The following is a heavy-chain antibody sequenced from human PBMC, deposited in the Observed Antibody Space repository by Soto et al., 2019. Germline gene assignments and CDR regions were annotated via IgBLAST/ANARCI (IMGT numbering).Heavy chain of an antibody. V-gene: IGHV1-69*01. J-gene: IGHJ6*02. CDR1: GGTFSNYA. CDR3: DRDMIPAAITYRYYAMDV. D-gene: IGHD2-2*01. Sequence: QVQLVQSGAEVKKPGSSVKVSCKASGGTFSNYAFSWVRQVPGQGLEWMGGIIPIFDTTNYAQKCQGRVTMTADESTSTTYMELSSRRYDDTAVFYCDRDMIPAAITYRYYAMDVWGQGTTVTVSS. CDR2: IIPIFDTT.